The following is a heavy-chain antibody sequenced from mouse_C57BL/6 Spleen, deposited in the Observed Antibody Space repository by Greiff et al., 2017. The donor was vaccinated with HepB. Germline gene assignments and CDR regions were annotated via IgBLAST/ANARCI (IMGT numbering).Heavy chain of an antibody. J-gene: IGHJ1*03. CDR2: IDPSDSYT. V-gene: IGHV1-69*01. CDR1: GYTFTSYW. Sequence: QVQLQQPGAELVMPGASVKLSCKASGYTFTSYWMHWVKQRPGQGLEWIGEIDPSDSYTNYNQKFKGKSTLTVDKSSSTAYMQLSSLTSEDSAVYYCAREGDEKRYFDVWGTGTTVTVSS. CDR3: AREGDEKRYFDV.